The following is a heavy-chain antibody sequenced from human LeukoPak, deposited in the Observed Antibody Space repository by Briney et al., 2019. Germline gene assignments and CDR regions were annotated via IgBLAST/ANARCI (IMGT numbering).Heavy chain of an antibody. D-gene: IGHD6-19*01. CDR3: VSSTSDWSSDY. Sequence: SQTLSLTCTVSGGSISSSSYYWGWIRQPPGKGLEWIGSIYYSGSTYYNPSLRSRVTISVDTSKGQFSLRLSSVTAADTAVYYCVSSTSDWSSDYWGQGTLVTVSS. V-gene: IGHV4-39*01. J-gene: IGHJ4*02. CDR1: GGSISSSSYY. CDR2: IYYSGST.